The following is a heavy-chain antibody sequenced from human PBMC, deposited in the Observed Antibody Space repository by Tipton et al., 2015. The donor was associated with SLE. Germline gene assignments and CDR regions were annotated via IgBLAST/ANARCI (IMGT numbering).Heavy chain of an antibody. CDR1: GFTVSSNY. Sequence: GSLRLSCAASGFTVSSNYMSWVRQAPGRGLEWVSGISGSGGSTDYADSVKGRFTISRDNAKNSLYLQMNSLRAEDTAVYYCARERSDDAFDIWGQGTMVTVSS. J-gene: IGHJ3*02. V-gene: IGHV3-23*01. D-gene: IGHD4-17*01. CDR2: ISGSGGST. CDR3: ARERSDDAFDI.